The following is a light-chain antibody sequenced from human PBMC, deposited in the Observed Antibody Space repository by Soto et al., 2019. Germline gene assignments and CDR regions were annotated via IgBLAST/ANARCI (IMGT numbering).Light chain of an antibody. CDR3: CSYAGHSTFV. V-gene: IGLV2-23*03. J-gene: IGLJ1*01. CDR2: DGN. Sequence: QSALTQPASVSGSPGQSITISCTGTSSDVGGYNLVSWYQQHPGKAPKVVIYDGNKRPSGISYRFSASKSGNTASLTISGLRTEDEADYYCCSYAGHSTFVFGNGTKVTVL. CDR1: SSDVGGYNL.